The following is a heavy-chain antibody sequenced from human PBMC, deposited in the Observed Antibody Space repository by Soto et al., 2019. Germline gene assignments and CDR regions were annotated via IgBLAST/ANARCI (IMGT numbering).Heavy chain of an antibody. J-gene: IGHJ4*02. CDR3: ARFNYYYGSGSYYFDY. Sequence: ASVKVSCKASGYTFTSYYMHWVRQAPGQGLEWMGIINPSGGSTSYAQKFQGRVTMTRDTSTSTVYMELSSLISEDTAVYYCARFNYYYGSGSYYFDYWGQGTLVTVSS. CDR2: INPSGGST. V-gene: IGHV1-46*01. D-gene: IGHD3-10*01. CDR1: GYTFTSYY.